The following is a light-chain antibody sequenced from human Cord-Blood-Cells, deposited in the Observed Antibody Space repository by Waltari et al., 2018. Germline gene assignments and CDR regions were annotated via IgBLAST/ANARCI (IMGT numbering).Light chain of an antibody. Sequence: DIQMTQSQSSLSASVGDRVTITCRARQGISNYLAWYQQKPGKVPKLLIYAASTLQSGVPSRFSGSGSGTDFTLTISSLQPEDVATYYCQKYNSAPLTFGGGTKVEIK. CDR2: AAS. J-gene: IGKJ4*01. V-gene: IGKV1-27*01. CDR3: QKYNSAPLT. CDR1: QGISNY.